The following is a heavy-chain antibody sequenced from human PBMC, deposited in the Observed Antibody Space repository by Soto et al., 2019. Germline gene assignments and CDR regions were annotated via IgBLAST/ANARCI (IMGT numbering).Heavy chain of an antibody. J-gene: IGHJ6*02. Sequence: SETLSLTCTVSGGSISSYYWSWIRQPPGKGLEWIGYIYYSGSTNYNPPLKSRVTISVDTSKKQFSLKLSSVTAADTAVYYCARGSYYDCWSGTFDPHYRMDVWGQGTTVTVSS. CDR3: ARGSYYDCWSGTFDPHYRMDV. CDR1: GGSISSYY. CDR2: IYYSGST. V-gene: IGHV4-59*01. D-gene: IGHD3-3*01.